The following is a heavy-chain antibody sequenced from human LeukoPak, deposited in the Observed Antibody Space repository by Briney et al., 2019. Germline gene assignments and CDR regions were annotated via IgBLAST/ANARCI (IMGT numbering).Heavy chain of an antibody. CDR1: GFTFSNHW. J-gene: IGHJ4*02. CDR2: ISNSGNTK. Sequence: GGSLRLSCAASGFTFSNHWMHWVRQAPGKGLEWISYISNSGNTKHYADSVKGRFTISRDNAKNSLYLQMNSLRAEDTAVYYCARGGMMTMYYWGQGTLVTVPS. V-gene: IGHV3-48*03. D-gene: IGHD3-16*01. CDR3: ARGGMMTMYY.